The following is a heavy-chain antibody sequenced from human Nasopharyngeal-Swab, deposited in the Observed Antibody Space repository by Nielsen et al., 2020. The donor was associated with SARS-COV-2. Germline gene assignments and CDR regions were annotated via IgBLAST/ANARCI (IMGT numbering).Heavy chain of an antibody. D-gene: IGHD6-6*01. V-gene: IGHV3-21*01. Sequence: ESLTLSCAVSGFSFSSYSMNWVRQAPAPVLEWVSSISSSSSYIYYADSVKGRFTTSRDNAKNSLYLQMNSLRAENTAVYYCARDEYSSSWQPEYFDYWGQGTLVTVSS. CDR1: GFSFSSYS. J-gene: IGHJ4*02. CDR3: ARDEYSSSWQPEYFDY. CDR2: ISSSSSYI.